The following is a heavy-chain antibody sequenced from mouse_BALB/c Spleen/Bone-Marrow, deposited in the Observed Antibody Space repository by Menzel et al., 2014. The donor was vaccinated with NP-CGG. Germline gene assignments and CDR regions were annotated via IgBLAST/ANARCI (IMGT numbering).Heavy chain of an antibody. J-gene: IGHJ3*01. D-gene: IGHD2-4*01. CDR3: VRPYDYGTWFAY. V-gene: IGHV5-6*01. Sequence: EVHLVESGGDLVKPGGSLKLSYAASGFTFSTYGMSWVRQTPDKRLEWVAAISNGGIYTYYPDTVKGRFTISRDNAKNTLYLQMSSLKSEDTAMYYCVRPYDYGTWFAYWGQGTLVTVSA. CDR2: ISNGGIYT. CDR1: GFTFSTYG.